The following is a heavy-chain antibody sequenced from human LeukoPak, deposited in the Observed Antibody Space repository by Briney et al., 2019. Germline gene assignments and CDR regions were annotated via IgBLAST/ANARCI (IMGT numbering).Heavy chain of an antibody. Sequence: SVKVSCKASVGTFSSYAISWVRQTPGQGLEWMGRIIPILGIANYAQKFQGRVTITADKSTSTAYMELSSLRSEDTAVYYCASDPEDYCSGGSCYGVYWGQGTLVTVSS. D-gene: IGHD2-15*01. CDR1: VGTFSSYA. J-gene: IGHJ4*02. V-gene: IGHV1-69*04. CDR2: IIPILGIA. CDR3: ASDPEDYCSGGSCYGVY.